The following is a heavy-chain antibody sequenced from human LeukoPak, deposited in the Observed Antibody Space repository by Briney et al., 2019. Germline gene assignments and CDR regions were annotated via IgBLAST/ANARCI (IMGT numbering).Heavy chain of an antibody. J-gene: IGHJ3*02. CDR3: ARDGFSSGYPYDAFNI. D-gene: IGHD3-22*01. Sequence: GSLRLSCAASGFTFNSYAMSWVRQAPGKGLEWVSTIGGGGENTYSADSVKGRFTISRDNSKNTLYLQMNSLRAEDTAVYYCARDGFSSGYPYDAFNIWGQGTMVTVSS. CDR2: IGGGGENT. V-gene: IGHV3-23*01. CDR1: GFTFNSYA.